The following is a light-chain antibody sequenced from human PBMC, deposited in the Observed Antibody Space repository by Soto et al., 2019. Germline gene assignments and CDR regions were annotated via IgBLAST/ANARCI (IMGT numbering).Light chain of an antibody. CDR1: QSISSY. CDR3: QQSYSTPRYT. V-gene: IGKV1-39*01. Sequence: DIQMTQSPSSLSASVGDRVTITCRASQSISSYLNWYQQKPGKAPKLLIYAASSLQSGVPSRFSGSGSGTDFTLTSSSLQPEDVATYYCQQSYSTPRYTFGQGTKLEIK. J-gene: IGKJ2*01. CDR2: AAS.